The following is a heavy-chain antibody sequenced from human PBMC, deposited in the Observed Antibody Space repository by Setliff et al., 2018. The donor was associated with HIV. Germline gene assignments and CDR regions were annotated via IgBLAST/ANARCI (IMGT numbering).Heavy chain of an antibody. CDR1: ANTFTGYY. D-gene: IGHD2-21*02. J-gene: IGHJ6*03. V-gene: IGHV1-2*06. CDR3: ATDPYSSDWQYFYYYYMDV. CDR2: ISPDSGAS. Sequence: GASVKVSCKTPANTFTGYYIHWVRQAPGQGLEWMGRISPDSGASNYAQKFQGRVTMARDTSITTAYMELTGLTSDDTAMYYCATDPYSSDWQYFYYYYMDVCGTGTAVTVSS.